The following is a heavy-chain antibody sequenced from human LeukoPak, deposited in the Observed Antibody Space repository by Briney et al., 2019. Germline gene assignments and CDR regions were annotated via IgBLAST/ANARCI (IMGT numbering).Heavy chain of an antibody. CDR1: GFTFNTYE. CDR2: ISGSGTTM. D-gene: IGHD5-18*01. Sequence: GGSLRLSCAASGFTFNTYEMNWVRQAPGKGLEWVSYISGSGTTMYYADSVKGRFTISRDNSKNTLYLQMNSLRAEDTAVYYCAKGGWAAMARGYFDYWGQGTLVTVSS. J-gene: IGHJ4*02. V-gene: IGHV3-48*03. CDR3: AKGGWAAMARGYFDY.